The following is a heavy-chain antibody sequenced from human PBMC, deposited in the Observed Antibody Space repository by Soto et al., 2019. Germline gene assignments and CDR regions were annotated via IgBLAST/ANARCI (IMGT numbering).Heavy chain of an antibody. D-gene: IGHD5-18*01. V-gene: IGHV3-15*01. CDR1: GFTFSNAW. Sequence: PGGSLRLSCAASGFTFSNAWLSWVRQAPGKGLEWVGHIKTTTDGGTTDYAAPVKGRFTISRDDSQNTLYLQMDSLSTEDTDVYFCTTEIHGYRYFGYWGQGTLVTVSS. CDR3: TTEIHGYRYFGY. J-gene: IGHJ4*02. CDR2: IKTTTDGGTT.